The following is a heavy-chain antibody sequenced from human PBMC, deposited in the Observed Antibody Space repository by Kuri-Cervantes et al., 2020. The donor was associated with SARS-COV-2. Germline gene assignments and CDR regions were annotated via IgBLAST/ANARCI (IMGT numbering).Heavy chain of an antibody. Sequence: SVKVSCKASGGTFSSYAISWVRQAPGQGLEWMGGIIPIFGTANYAQKFQGRVTITADESTSTAYMEPSSLRSEDTAVYYCARDHHRGLGIEVGDYWGQGTLVTVSS. D-gene: IGHD7-27*01. CDR1: GGTFSSYA. CDR2: IIPIFGTA. V-gene: IGHV1-69*13. J-gene: IGHJ4*02. CDR3: ARDHHRGLGIEVGDY.